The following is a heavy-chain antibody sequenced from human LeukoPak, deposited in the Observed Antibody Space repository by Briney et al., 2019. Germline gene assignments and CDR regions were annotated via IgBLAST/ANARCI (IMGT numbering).Heavy chain of an antibody. CDR1: GFTFSSHW. CDR2: INSDGSSI. Sequence: GGSLRLSCAASGFTFSSHWMHWVRQAPGKGLVWVSRINSDGSSISYADSVKGRFTISRDNAKNTLYLQMNSLRAEDTAVYYCARDRYSSSWYRDSGMDVWGQGTTVTVSS. V-gene: IGHV3-74*01. CDR3: ARDRYSSSWYRDSGMDV. D-gene: IGHD6-13*01. J-gene: IGHJ6*02.